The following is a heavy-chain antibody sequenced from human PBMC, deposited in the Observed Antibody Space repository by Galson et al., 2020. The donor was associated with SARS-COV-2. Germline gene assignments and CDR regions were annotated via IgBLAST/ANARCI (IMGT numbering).Heavy chain of an antibody. CDR1: GGSISGYY. CDR3: AREGTYYDSWVDP. Sequence: SETLSLTCTVSGGSISGYYWSWIRQPPGEALEWIGYVYYTGAKNYNPSLRSRVTISLDTSKNQFSLNLASVTAADTAIYYCAREGTYYDSWVDPWGQGTLVTVSS. D-gene: IGHD3-10*01. CDR2: VYYTGAK. J-gene: IGHJ5*02. V-gene: IGHV4-59*01.